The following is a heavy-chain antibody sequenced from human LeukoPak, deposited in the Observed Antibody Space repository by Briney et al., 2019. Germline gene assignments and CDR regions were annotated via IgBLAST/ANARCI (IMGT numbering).Heavy chain of an antibody. V-gene: IGHV4-61*02. Sequence: SETLSLTCIVSGVSISNGSYYWSWIRQPAGKGLEWIGRIYTSGNNNYNPSLKSRVTISVDKSKNQFSLKLNSVTAADTAVYYCVRDSRYASGSHNAFDIWGQGTMVTVSS. J-gene: IGHJ3*02. CDR2: IYTSGNN. D-gene: IGHD3-10*01. CDR1: GVSISNGSYY. CDR3: VRDSRYASGSHNAFDI.